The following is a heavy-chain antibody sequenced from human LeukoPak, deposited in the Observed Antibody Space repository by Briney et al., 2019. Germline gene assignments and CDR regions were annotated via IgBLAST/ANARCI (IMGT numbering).Heavy chain of an antibody. D-gene: IGHD6-13*01. CDR3: ARILSSSWYGDPFDY. J-gene: IGHJ4*02. CDR1: GFTFSSYS. Sequence: GGSLRLSCAASGFTFSSYSMNWVRQAPGKWLEWVSSISSSSSYIYYADSGKGRFTISRDNAKNSLYLQMNSLRAEDTAVYYCARILSSSWYGDPFDYWGQGTLVTVSS. V-gene: IGHV3-21*01. CDR2: ISSSSSYI.